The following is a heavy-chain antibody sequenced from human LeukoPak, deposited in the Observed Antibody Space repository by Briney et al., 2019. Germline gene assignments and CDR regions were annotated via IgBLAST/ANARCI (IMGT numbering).Heavy chain of an antibody. V-gene: IGHV3-30*18. Sequence: GGSLRLSCAASGFTFSSYGMHWVRQAPGKGLEWVAVISYDGSNKYYADSVKGRFTISRDNSKNTLYLQMNSQRAEDTAVYYCAKPFYSSSWYYFDYWGQGALVTVSS. J-gene: IGHJ4*02. D-gene: IGHD6-13*01. CDR1: GFTFSSYG. CDR2: ISYDGSNK. CDR3: AKPFYSSSWYYFDY.